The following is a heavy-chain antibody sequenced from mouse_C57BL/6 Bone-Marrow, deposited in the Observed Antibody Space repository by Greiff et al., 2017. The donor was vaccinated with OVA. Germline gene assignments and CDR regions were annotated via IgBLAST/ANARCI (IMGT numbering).Heavy chain of an antibody. CDR2: IRNKANGYTT. Sequence: EVQRVESGGGLVQPGASLRLSCAASGFTFTDYYMSWVRQPPGKAPEWLALIRNKANGYTTEYTASVKGRFTISRDNSQNILYLQMNTLRAEDSAIYYCVKGGGGTRFAYWGQGTLVTVSA. D-gene: IGHD1-1*02. J-gene: IGHJ3*01. V-gene: IGHV7-4*01. CDR1: GFTFTDYY. CDR3: VKGGGGTRFAY.